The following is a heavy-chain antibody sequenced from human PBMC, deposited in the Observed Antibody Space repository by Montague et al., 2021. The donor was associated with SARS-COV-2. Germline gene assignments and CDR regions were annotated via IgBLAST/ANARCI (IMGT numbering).Heavy chain of an antibody. Sequence: SETLSLTCTVSGVSISSGHYCWGWVRQTPRMGLEWIGNIFYDGTSRSSSSLNSRVTISVDTSKSQLSLQLSSVTAADTAVYFCARHKAWYGAAYYFDYWGQGTVVTVSS. V-gene: IGHV4-39*01. D-gene: IGHD3-10*01. J-gene: IGHJ4*02. CDR1: GVSISSGHYC. CDR3: ARHKAWYGAAYYFDY. CDR2: IFYDGTS.